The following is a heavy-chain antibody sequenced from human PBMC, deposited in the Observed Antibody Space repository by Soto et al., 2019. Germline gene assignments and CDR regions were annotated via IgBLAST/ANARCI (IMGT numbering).Heavy chain of an antibody. CDR3: ARSFRGYYGSASYRVPFDY. J-gene: IGHJ4*02. Sequence: SETLSLTCAVYGGSFSGYYWSWIRQPPGKGLEWIGEINHSGSTNYNPSLKSRVTISVDTSKNQFSLKLSSVTAADTAVYYCARSFRGYYGSASYRVPFDYWGQGTLVTVSS. CDR2: INHSGST. V-gene: IGHV4-34*01. D-gene: IGHD3-10*01. CDR1: GGSFSGYY.